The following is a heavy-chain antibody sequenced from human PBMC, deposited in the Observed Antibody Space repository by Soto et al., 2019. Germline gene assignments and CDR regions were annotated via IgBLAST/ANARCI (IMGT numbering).Heavy chain of an antibody. Sequence: QVQLVESGGGVVQPGTSLRLSCAASEFSFSNYAIHWVRQAPGKGLEWVSSISYDGSYKYYADCVKGRFPISRDKSKNTLYLQMNSLRTEYTAVYYCARGRVRGGTDLNLYVMDVWGQGTTVNVAS. J-gene: IGHJ6*02. CDR2: ISYDGSYK. CDR3: ARGRVRGGTDLNLYVMDV. V-gene: IGHV3-30-3*01. D-gene: IGHD5-12*01. CDR1: EFSFSNYA.